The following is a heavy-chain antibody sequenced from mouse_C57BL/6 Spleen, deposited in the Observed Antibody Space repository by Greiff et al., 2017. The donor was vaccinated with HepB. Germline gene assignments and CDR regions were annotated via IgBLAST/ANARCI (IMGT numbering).Heavy chain of an antibody. D-gene: IGHD1-1*01. V-gene: IGHV1-50*01. CDR1: GYTFTSYW. CDR3: ARGDYGGAY. CDR2: IDPSDSYT. J-gene: IGHJ3*01. Sequence: QVQLQQPGAELVKPGASVKLSCKASGYTFTSYWMQWVKQRPGQGLEWIGEIDPSDSYTNYNQKFKGKATLTVDTSSSTAYMQLSSLTSEDSAVYYCARGDYGGAYWGQGTLVTVSA.